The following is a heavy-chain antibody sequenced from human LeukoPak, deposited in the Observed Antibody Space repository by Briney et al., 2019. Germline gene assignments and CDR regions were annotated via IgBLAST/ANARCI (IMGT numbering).Heavy chain of an antibody. CDR3: ARDRTYYYDSSGYSYYYYYGMDV. J-gene: IGHJ6*02. D-gene: IGHD3-22*01. CDR2: TYYRSKWYN. Sequence: SQTLSLTCAISGDSVSSNSAAWNWIRQSPSRGLEWLGRTYYRSKWYNDYAVSVKSRMTINPDTSKNQFSLQLNSVTPEDTAVYYCARDRTYYYDSSGYSYYYYYGMDVWGQGTTVTVSS. CDR1: GDSVSSNSAA. V-gene: IGHV6-1*01.